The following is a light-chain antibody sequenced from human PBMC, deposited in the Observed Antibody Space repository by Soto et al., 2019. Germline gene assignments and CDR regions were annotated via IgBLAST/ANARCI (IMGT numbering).Light chain of an antibody. V-gene: IGKV3-15*01. CDR1: QSLSSN. J-gene: IGKJ2*01. CDR3: QQYDIWPPYT. CDR2: DAS. Sequence: IVLSQSPGTLSLSPGQRATLSCRASQSLSSNSLAWYQQRPGQAPRLLIYDASTRATGIPPRFSGGGSGTEFTVTISSLQSEDFSIYYCQQYDIWPPYTFGQGT.